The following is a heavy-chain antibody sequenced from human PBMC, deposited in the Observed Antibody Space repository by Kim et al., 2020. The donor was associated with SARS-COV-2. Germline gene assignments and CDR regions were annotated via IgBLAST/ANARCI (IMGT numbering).Heavy chain of an antibody. V-gene: IGHV4-34*01. CDR1: GGSLSGYY. J-gene: IGHJ4*01. CDR2: IDRGGGT. D-gene: IGHD2-15*01. Sequence: SETLSLTCAVYGGSLSGYYGSWIRQSPGKGLEWIGQIDRGGGTNYNPSLKIRVTISIDMSKGQFSLKLSSLTDASTAIYYCARIRTHCTGGSCFPSNFDHWGHGNL. CDR3: ARIRTHCTGGSCFPSNFDH.